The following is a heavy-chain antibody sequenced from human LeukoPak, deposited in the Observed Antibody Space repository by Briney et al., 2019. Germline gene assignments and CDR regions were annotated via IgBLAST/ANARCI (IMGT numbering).Heavy chain of an antibody. CDR3: ARDDGSDLYYYYGMDV. CDR1: GFTFSSYW. D-gene: IGHD3-10*01. Sequence: PGGSLRLSCAASGFTFSSYWMSWARQAPGKGLEWVANIKQDGSEKYYVDSVKGRFTISRDNAKNSLYLQMNSLRAEDTAVYYCARDDGSDLYYYYGMDVWGQGTTVTVSS. V-gene: IGHV3-7*01. J-gene: IGHJ6*02. CDR2: IKQDGSEK.